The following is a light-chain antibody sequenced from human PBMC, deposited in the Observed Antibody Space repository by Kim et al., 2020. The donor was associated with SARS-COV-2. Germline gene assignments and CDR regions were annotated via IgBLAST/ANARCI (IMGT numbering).Light chain of an antibody. CDR2: KDS. CDR3: YSAADSNWM. CDR1: VLAKRY. V-gene: IGLV3-27*01. Sequence: SYELTQPSSVSVSPGQTARITCSGDVLAKRYTRWFQQKPGQAPVLVFYKDSERPSGIPERFSGSSSGTTVTLTISGAQVEDEADYYCYSAADSNWMFGGGTQLTVL. J-gene: IGLJ3*02.